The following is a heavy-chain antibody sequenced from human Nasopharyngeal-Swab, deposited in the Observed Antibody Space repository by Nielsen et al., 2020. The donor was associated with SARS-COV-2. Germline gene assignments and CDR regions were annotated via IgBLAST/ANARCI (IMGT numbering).Heavy chain of an antibody. Sequence: GESLKISCAASGFTFNTYAISWVRQASGKGLEWVGRIRSKGNSYATEYAASVEGRFTISRDDSKNTAYLQMNSLITEDTAVYYCTRCGGSCYTGKDYWGQGTLVTVSS. V-gene: IGHV3-73*01. CDR2: IRSKGNSYAT. CDR1: GFTFNTYA. J-gene: IGHJ4*02. CDR3: TRCGGSCYTGKDY. D-gene: IGHD2-15*01.